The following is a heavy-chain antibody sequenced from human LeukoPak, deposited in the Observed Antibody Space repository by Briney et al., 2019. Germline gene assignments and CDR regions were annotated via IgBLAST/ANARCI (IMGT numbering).Heavy chain of an antibody. D-gene: IGHD7-27*01. J-gene: IGHJ4*02. CDR1: GFTFSRYW. Sequence: GGSLRLSCAASGFTFSRYWMSWVRQAPGKGLEWVATINQDGSGEYYVDSLRGRFTISRDDAKNSLYLQINGLRAEDTAVYYCARAGNWEFDYWGQGTLVTVSS. CDR3: ARAGNWEFDY. CDR2: INQDGSGE. V-gene: IGHV3-7*01.